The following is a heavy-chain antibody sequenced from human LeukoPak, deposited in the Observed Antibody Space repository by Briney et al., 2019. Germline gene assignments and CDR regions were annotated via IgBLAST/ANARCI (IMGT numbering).Heavy chain of an antibody. CDR3: VRLVDSGYETYYYYYMDV. Sequence: ASVKVSCKASGYTSTSYGISWVRQAPGQGLEWMGWISAYNGNTNYAQKLQGRVTMTTDTSTSTAYMELRSLRSDDTAVYYCVRLVDSGYETYYYYYMDVWGKGTTVTVSS. V-gene: IGHV1-18*01. CDR2: ISAYNGNT. D-gene: IGHD5-12*01. CDR1: GYTSTSYG. J-gene: IGHJ6*03.